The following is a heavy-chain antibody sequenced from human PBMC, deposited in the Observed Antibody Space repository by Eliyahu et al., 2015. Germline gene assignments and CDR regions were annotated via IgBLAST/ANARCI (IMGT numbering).Heavy chain of an antibody. V-gene: IGHV4-39*01. CDR1: GGSISSSSYY. CDR3: ARQRLPGYSYGLQGQGGRIDY. Sequence: QLQLQESGPGLVKPSETLSLTCTVXGGSISSSSYYWAWIRQPPGKGLEWIGNIYYSGSTYYNPSLKSRITISADTSKNQFSVKLRSVTAADTAVYYCARQRLPGYSYGLQGQGGRIDYWGQGTLVTVSS. D-gene: IGHD5-18*01. CDR2: IYYSGST. J-gene: IGHJ4*02.